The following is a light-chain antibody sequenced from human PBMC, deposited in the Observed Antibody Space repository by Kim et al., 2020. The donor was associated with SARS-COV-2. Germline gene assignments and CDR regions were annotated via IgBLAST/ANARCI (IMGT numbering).Light chain of an antibody. CDR1: QSISRY. CDR2: QAS. CDR3: QQYNTNSA. Sequence: SESVGDRFTITCRASQSISRYLAWYQQKPGKAPKLLIYQASSLESGVPSRFSGSGSGTEFTLTISSLQPDDFATYYCQQYNTNSAFGQGTKVDIK. V-gene: IGKV1-5*03. J-gene: IGKJ1*01.